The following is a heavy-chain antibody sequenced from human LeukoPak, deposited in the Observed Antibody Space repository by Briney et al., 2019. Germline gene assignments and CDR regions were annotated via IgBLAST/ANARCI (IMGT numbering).Heavy chain of an antibody. CDR3: AREGGPYRPLDY. Sequence: SETLSLTCTVSGGSISNIYYWGWIRQPPGKELEWVGNIFYSGTTYYNPSLKSRVAISVDKSENHISLELTSVTAADTAVYYCAREGGPYRPLDYSGQGTLVTVAS. CDR1: GGSISNIYY. CDR2: IFYSGTT. V-gene: IGHV4-39*07. J-gene: IGHJ4*02.